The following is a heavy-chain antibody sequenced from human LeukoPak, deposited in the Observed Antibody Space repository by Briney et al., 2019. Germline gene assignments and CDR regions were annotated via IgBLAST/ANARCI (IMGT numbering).Heavy chain of an antibody. CDR1: GFTFSSYA. CDR3: AKEDLEYYYDSSGYSPLFDY. J-gene: IGHJ4*02. V-gene: IGHV3-23*01. CDR2: ISGSGGST. Sequence: GGSLRLSCAASGFTFSSYAMSWVRQAPGEGLEWVSAISGSGGSTYYADSVKGRFTISRDNSKNTLYLQMNSLRAEDTAVYYCAKEDLEYYYDSSGYSPLFDYWGQGTLVTVSS. D-gene: IGHD3-22*01.